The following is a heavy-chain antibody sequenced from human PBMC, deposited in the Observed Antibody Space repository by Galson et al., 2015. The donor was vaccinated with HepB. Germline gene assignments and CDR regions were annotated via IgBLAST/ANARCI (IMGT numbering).Heavy chain of an antibody. V-gene: IGHV1-8*01. CDR1: GYTFTSYD. Sequence: SVKVSCKASGYTFTSYDINWVRQATGQGLEWMGWMNPNSGNTGYAQRFQGRVTMTRNTSISTAYMELSSLRSEDTAVYYCATVPEWAATTKGAFDYWGQGTLVTVSS. D-gene: IGHD2-15*01. CDR2: MNPNSGNT. CDR3: ATVPEWAATTKGAFDY. J-gene: IGHJ4*02.